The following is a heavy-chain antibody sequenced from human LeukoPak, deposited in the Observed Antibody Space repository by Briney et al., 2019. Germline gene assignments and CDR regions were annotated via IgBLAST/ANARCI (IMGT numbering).Heavy chain of an antibody. D-gene: IGHD3-9*01. J-gene: IGHJ4*02. CDR1: GFTFSSYS. CDR3: ARDLTIFPDY. Sequence: GGSLRLSCAASGFTFSSYSMNWVRQAPGKGLEWVSSISSSSSYIYYADSLKGRFTISRDNAKNSLYLQMNSLRAEDTAVYYCARDLTIFPDYWGQGTLVTVSS. CDR2: ISSSSSYI. V-gene: IGHV3-21*01.